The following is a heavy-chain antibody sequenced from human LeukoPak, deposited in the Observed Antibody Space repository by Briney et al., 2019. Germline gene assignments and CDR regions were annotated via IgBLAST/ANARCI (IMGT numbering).Heavy chain of an antibody. CDR3: ARDRGGDTVSYFDY. CDR2: INPNSGGT. V-gene: IGHV1-2*06. D-gene: IGHD2-21*01. CDR1: GYTITGYY. J-gene: IGHJ4*02. Sequence: ASVKVSCTASGYTITGYYLHWVRQAPGQGLEWMGRINPNSGGTNSAQKFQGRITMTRDTSISTAYMELSGLRSDDTAVYYCARDRGGDTVSYFDYWGQGTLVTVSS.